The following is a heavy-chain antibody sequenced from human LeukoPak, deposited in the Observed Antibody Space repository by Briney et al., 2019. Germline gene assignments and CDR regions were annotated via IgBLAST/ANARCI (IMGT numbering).Heavy chain of an antibody. CDR1: GYTFTSYD. CDR3: ARGPSIKYYYGSETDV. CDR2: MNPNSGNT. Sequence: ASVKVSCKASGYTFTSYDINWVRQATGQGLEWMGWMNPNSGNTGYAQKFQARVTMTRNTSISTAYMELSSLRSEDTAVYYCARGPSIKYYYGSETDVWGKGTTVTVSS. V-gene: IGHV1-8*01. D-gene: IGHD3-10*01. J-gene: IGHJ6*04.